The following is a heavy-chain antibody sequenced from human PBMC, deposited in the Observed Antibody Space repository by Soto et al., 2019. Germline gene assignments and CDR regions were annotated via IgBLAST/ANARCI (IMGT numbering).Heavy chain of an antibody. V-gene: IGHV4-30-4*01. D-gene: IGHD3-22*01. CDR1: GGSISSGDYY. CDR3: ARDNYYDSSGYYPFDP. CDR2: IYYSGST. J-gene: IGHJ5*02. Sequence: PSETLSLTCTVSGGSISSGDYYWSWIRQPPGKGLEWIGYIYYSGSTYYNPSLKSRVTISVDTSKNQFSLKLSSVTAADTAVYYCARDNYYDSSGYYPFDPWGQGTLVTVSS.